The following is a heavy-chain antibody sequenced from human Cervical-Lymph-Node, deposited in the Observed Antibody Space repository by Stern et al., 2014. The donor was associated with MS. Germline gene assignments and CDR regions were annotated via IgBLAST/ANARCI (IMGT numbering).Heavy chain of an antibody. D-gene: IGHD3-9*01. CDR1: GFTFSSYG. V-gene: IGHV3-30*18. Sequence: QVPLVESGGGVVQPGRSLRLSCAASGFTFSSYGMHWVRQAPGKGLEWVAVISSDGSNKYYADSVKGRFTISRDNSKNTLYLQMNSLRAEDTAVYYCAKDVLRYFDWLLNPVDYWGQGTLVTVSS. CDR2: ISSDGSNK. CDR3: AKDVLRYFDWLLNPVDY. J-gene: IGHJ4*02.